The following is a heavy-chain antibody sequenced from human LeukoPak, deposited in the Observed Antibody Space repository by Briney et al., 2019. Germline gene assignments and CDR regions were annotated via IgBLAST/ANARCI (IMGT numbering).Heavy chain of an antibody. CDR1: GGSFSGYY. CDR2: INHSGST. CDR3: VALQLYGYYFDY. J-gene: IGHJ4*02. Sequence: PSETLSLTCAVYGGSFSGYYWSWIRQPPGKGLEWIGEINHSGSTNYNPSLKSRVTISVDTSKNQFSLKLSSVTAADTAVYYCVALQLYGYYFDYWGQGTLVTVSS. D-gene: IGHD5-18*01. V-gene: IGHV4-34*01.